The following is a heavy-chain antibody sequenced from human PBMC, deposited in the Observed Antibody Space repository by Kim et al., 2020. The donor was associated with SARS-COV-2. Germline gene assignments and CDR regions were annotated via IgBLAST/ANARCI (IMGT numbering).Heavy chain of an antibody. CDR3: ARVSGPSRFLEWLFYFDY. V-gene: IGHV3-23*01. Sequence: GGSLRLSCTAAGFTFSNYAMSWVRQAPGKGLEWVSLVDSSGGSTYFADSMKGRFTIFRENSKDTLYLQMNRLRAEDTAIYYCARVSGPSRFLEWLFYFDYWGQGNIVTVSS. CDR1: GFTFSNYA. J-gene: IGHJ4*02. D-gene: IGHD3-3*01. CDR2: VDSSGGST.